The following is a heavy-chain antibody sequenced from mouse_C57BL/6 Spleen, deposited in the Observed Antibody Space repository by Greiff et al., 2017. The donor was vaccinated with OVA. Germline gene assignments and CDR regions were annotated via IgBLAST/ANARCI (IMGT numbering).Heavy chain of an antibody. CDR3: ARSGSYYCGSSFYFDY. D-gene: IGHD1-1*01. J-gene: IGHJ2*01. V-gene: IGHV1-64*01. Sequence: VQLQQPGAELVKPGASVKLSCKASGYTFTSYWMHWVKQRPGQGLEWIGMIHPNSGSTNYNEKFKSKATLTVDKSSSTAYMQLSSLTSEDSAVYYGARSGSYYCGSSFYFDYWGQGTTLTVSS. CDR2: IHPNSGST. CDR1: GYTFTSYW.